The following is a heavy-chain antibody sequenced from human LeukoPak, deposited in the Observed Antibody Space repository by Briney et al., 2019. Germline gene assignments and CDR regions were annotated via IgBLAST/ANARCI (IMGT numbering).Heavy chain of an antibody. Sequence: GGSLRLSCAASGFTFSSDGMHWVRQAPGKGLEWLTFISYGANTKYYSDSVRGRFTVSRDNSKNTMYLQMNSLRPEDTAMYYCAKDRASSWSLDYWGQGNLVTVSS. CDR1: GFTFSSDG. CDR3: AKDRASSWSLDY. V-gene: IGHV3-30*18. CDR2: ISYGANTK. D-gene: IGHD6-13*01. J-gene: IGHJ4*02.